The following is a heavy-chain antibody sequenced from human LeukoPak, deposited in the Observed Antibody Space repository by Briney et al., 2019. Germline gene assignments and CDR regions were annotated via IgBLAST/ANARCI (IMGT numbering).Heavy chain of an antibody. Sequence: SETLSLTCSVSGGSISSSSYYWGWIRQPPGKGLEGIGSIYYSGSTYYNPSLKSRVTISVDTSKNQFSLKLRSVTAADTAVYYCARISSSNWYNERGAFDVWGQGTMVTVSS. CDR2: IYYSGST. V-gene: IGHV4-39*07. J-gene: IGHJ3*01. CDR3: ARISSSNWYNERGAFDV. CDR1: GGSISSSSYY. D-gene: IGHD6-13*01.